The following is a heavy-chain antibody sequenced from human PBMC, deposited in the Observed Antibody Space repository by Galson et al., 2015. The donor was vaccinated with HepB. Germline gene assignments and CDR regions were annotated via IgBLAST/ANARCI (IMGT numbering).Heavy chain of an antibody. CDR3: AKPSPYDDASSGYYSCYGVHA. J-gene: IGHJ6*02. Sequence: SLRLSCAASGFTFTTYAMSWVRQAPGRGLEWVSGISGSATGTYYADSVKGRFIISRDNSKNTLYLQMNSLRAEDTAVYYCAKPSPYDDASSGYYSCYGVHAWGQGTTVTV. CDR1: GFTFTTYA. V-gene: IGHV3-23*01. CDR2: ISGSATGT. D-gene: IGHD3-22*01.